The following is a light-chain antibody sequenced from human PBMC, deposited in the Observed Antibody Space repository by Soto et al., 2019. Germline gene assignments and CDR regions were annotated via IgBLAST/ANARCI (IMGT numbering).Light chain of an antibody. CDR2: DAS. CDR3: QQYNSYWGT. CDR1: QSISNW. V-gene: IGKV1-5*01. Sequence: DIQMTQSPSTLSASVGARAPISCRASQSISNWLAWYQQKQGKAPKLLIYDASSLESGVPSRFSGSGSGTEFTLTISSLQPDDFVTYYCQQYNSYWGTFGQGTKVDIK. J-gene: IGKJ1*01.